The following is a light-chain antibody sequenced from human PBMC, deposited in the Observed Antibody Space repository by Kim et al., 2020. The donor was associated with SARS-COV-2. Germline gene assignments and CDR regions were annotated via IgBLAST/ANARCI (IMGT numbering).Light chain of an antibody. V-gene: IGLV2-14*03. J-gene: IGLJ1*01. Sequence: GQSITISCTGTSNAVGGYNYVSWYQQHPGKAPKLIIYDVTNRPSGVSNRFSGSKSGYTASLTISGLQADDEADYYCSSYTSSTTRVFGTGTKVTVL. CDR1: SNAVGGYNY. CDR3: SSYTSSTTRV. CDR2: DVT.